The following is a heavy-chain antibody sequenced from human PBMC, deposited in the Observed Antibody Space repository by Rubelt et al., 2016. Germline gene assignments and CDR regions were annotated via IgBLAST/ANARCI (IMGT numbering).Heavy chain of an antibody. CDR3: ARDRHYYGSGSYFDY. CDR1: GYSISSGYY. V-gene: IGHV4-38-2*02. J-gene: IGHJ4*02. CDR2: IYYSRST. D-gene: IGHD3-10*01. Sequence: QVQLQESGPGLVKPSETLSLTCTVSGYSISSGYYWGWIRQPPGKGLEWIGYIYYSRSTNYNPSLKSRVTISVDTSKNQFSLKLSSVTAADTAVYYCARDRHYYGSGSYFDYWGQGTLVTVSS.